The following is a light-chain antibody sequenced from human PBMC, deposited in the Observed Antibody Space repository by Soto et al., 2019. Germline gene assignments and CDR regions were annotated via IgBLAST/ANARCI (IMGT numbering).Light chain of an antibody. CDR3: HQYGSSPRT. V-gene: IGKV3-20*01. CDR2: GAS. J-gene: IGKJ1*01. CDR1: QSGSSKF. Sequence: EIVLTQSPGTLSLSPGDRATLSCRASQSGSSKFVAWYQQKPGQAPRLLIYGASIRATGIPDRFSGSGSGTDFTLNIRRLEPEDFAMFFCHQYGSSPRTFGQGTKVEIK.